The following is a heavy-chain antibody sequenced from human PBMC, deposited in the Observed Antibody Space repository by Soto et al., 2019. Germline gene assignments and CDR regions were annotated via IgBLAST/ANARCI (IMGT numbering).Heavy chain of an antibody. CDR3: ARHPWINYYYMDV. D-gene: IGHD5-12*01. J-gene: IGHJ6*03. CDR1: GFTFSDYY. V-gene: IGHV3-11*01. CDR2: ISSSGSTI. Sequence: GGSLRLSCAASGFTFSDYYMSWIRQAPGKGLEWVSYISSSGSTIYYADSVKGRFTISRDNAKKSLYLQMNSLRAEDTAVYYCARHPWINYYYMDVWGKGTTVTVSS.